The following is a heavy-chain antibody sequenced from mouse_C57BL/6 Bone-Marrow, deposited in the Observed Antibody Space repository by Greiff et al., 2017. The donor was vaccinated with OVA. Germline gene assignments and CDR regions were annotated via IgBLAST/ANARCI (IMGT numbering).Heavy chain of an antibody. CDR2: INPSSGYT. D-gene: IGHD2-5*01. CDR3: ATYYSNYVRAMDY. V-gene: IGHV1-7*01. Sequence: QVHVKQSGAELAKPGASVKLSCKASGYTFTSYWMHWVKQRPGQGLEWIGYINPSSGYTKYNQKFKDKATLTADKSSSTAYMQLSSLTYEDSAVYYCATYYSNYVRAMDYWGQGTSVTVSS. CDR1: GYTFTSYW. J-gene: IGHJ4*01.